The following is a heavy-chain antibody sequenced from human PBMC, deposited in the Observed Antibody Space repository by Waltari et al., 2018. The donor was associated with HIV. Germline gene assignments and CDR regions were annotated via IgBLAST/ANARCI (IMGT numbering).Heavy chain of an antibody. D-gene: IGHD2-2*01. Sequence: EVQLVESGGTLVQPGGSLRLSCAASGFTFSNYWMHWVRQAPGKGLVWVSRSNSDGSRTGYADSLKGRFTISRDNAKNTLYLQMIRLRAEDTAVYYCARESPWEYCSSTSCDPRDYWGQGTLVTVSS. V-gene: IGHV3-74*01. CDR3: ARESPWEYCSSTSCDPRDY. CDR1: GFTFSNYW. CDR2: SNSDGSRT. J-gene: IGHJ4*02.